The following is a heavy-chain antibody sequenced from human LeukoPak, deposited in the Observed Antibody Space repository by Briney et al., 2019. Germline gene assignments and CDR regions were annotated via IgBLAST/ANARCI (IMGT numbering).Heavy chain of an antibody. D-gene: IGHD3-22*01. CDR1: GGPISSYY. CDR3: ARGRRTWGDYYDSSGYYLFDY. Sequence: SETLSLTCTVSGGPISSYYWSWIRQPPGKGLEWIGYIYYSGSTNYNRSRKSRVNISVDTSKIQFSLKLSSVTAADTAVYYCARGRRTWGDYYDSSGYYLFDYWGQGTLVTVSS. J-gene: IGHJ4*02. CDR2: IYYSGST. V-gene: IGHV4-59*01.